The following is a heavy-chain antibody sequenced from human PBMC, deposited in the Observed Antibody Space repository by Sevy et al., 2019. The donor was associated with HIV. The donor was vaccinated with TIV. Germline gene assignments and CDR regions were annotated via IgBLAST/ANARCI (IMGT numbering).Heavy chain of an antibody. CDR2: IYDSGTT. CDR3: ARANAILTPRAFDI. J-gene: IGHJ3*02. D-gene: IGHD3-9*01. Sequence: SETLSLTCSVSAGSISSYYWSWIRQPPGKGLEWIGYIYDSGTTDYNPSLKSRVTISQDKSKKVFSLRLRSVTAADTAVYYCARANAILTPRAFDIWGQGTMVTVSS. V-gene: IGHV4-59*13. CDR1: AGSISSYY.